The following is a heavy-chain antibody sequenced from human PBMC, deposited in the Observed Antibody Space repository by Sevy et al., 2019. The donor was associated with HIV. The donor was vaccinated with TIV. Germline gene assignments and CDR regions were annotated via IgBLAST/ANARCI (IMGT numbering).Heavy chain of an antibody. V-gene: IGHV4-39*01. CDR2: IYNGGTT. D-gene: IGHD6-19*01. J-gene: IGHJ4*02. CDR3: VRLPQWLGPSFDS. CDR1: GGTMRSSHY. Sequence: SETLSLTCSVSGGTMRSSHYWGWIRQPPGKGLEWIGSIYNGGTTCYNPSLRTRLIISADTSKNQFSLRVNSVTAADTAVYYCVRLPQWLGPSFDSWGRGILVTVSS.